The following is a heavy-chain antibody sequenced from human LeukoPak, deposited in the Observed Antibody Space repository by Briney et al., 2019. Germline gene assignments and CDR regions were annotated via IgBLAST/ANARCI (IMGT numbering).Heavy chain of an antibody. Sequence: GASVKVSCKASGYTFTSYGISWVRQAPGQGLEWMGWISAYNGNTNYAQKLQGRVTMTTDTSASTAYMELRSLRSDDTAVYYCARSVGGSGSYWFDPWGQGTLVTVSS. CDR1: GYTFTSYG. CDR3: ARSVGGSGSYWFDP. J-gene: IGHJ5*02. V-gene: IGHV1-18*01. CDR2: ISAYNGNT. D-gene: IGHD3-10*01.